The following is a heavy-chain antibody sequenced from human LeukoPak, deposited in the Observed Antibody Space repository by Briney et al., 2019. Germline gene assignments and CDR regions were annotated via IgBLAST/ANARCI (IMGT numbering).Heavy chain of an antibody. CDR2: ISGSGGST. CDR3: VRVHSSSWAGSYFDY. CDR1: GFTFSSYA. D-gene: IGHD6-13*01. J-gene: IGHJ4*02. V-gene: IGHV3-23*01. Sequence: PGGSLRLSCAASGFTFSSYAMSWVRQAPGKGLEWVSAISGSGGSTYYADSVKGRFTISRDNSKNTLFLQMNSLKTEDTAVYYCVRVHSSSWAGSYFDYWGQGTLVTVSS.